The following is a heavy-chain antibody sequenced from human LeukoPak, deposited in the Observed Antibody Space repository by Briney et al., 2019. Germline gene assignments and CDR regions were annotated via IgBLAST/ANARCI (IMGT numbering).Heavy chain of an antibody. CDR3: AELGITMIGGV. V-gene: IGHV3-21*01. Sequence: PGGSLRLSCAASGFTFSSYSMNWVRQAPGKGLEWVSSISSSSSYIYYVDSVKGRFTISRDDAKNSPYLQMNSLRAEDTAVYYCAELGITMIGGVWGKGTTVTISS. CDR2: ISSSSSYI. CDR1: GFTFSSYS. J-gene: IGHJ6*04. D-gene: IGHD3-10*02.